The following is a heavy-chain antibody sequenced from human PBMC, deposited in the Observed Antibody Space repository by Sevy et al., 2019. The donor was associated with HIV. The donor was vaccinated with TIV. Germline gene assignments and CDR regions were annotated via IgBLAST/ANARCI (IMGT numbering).Heavy chain of an antibody. V-gene: IGHV1-8*01. CDR1: GYTFTSYD. CDR3: AITTGDSSGFDY. CDR2: TNPNSGNT. D-gene: IGHD3-22*01. J-gene: IGHJ4*02. Sequence: ASVKVSCKASGYTFTSYDINWVRQATGQGLEWMGWTNPNSGNTGCAQKFQGRVTMTRNTSISTAYMELSSLRSEDTAVYYCAITTGDSSGFDYWGQGTLVTVSS.